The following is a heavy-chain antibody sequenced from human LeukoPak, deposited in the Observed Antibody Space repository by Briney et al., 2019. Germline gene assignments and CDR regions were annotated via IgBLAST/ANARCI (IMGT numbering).Heavy chain of an antibody. CDR3: ARAYSSSSFFDY. J-gene: IGHJ4*02. CDR2: INWNGGST. Sequence: GGSLRLSCAASGFTFDDYGMSWVRQAPGKGLEWVSGINWNGGSTGYADSVKGRFTFSRDNAKNSLYLQMNSLRAEDTALYYCARAYSSSSFFDYWGQGTLDTVSS. D-gene: IGHD6-6*01. V-gene: IGHV3-20*04. CDR1: GFTFDDYG.